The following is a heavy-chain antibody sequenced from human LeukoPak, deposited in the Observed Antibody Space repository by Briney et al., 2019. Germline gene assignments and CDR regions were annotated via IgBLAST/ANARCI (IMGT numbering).Heavy chain of an antibody. CDR3: ANPARDFADSGAITW. D-gene: IGHD4-17*01. CDR1: GGSFSGYY. J-gene: IGHJ4*02. CDR2: INHSGST. V-gene: IGHV4-34*01. Sequence: PSETLSLTCAVYGGSFSGYYWSWIRQPPKKGLEWIGEINHSGSTNYNPSLKSRVTISADTSKNQFSLKLTSVTAADTAVYYCANPARDFADSGAITWWGQGTLVTVSS.